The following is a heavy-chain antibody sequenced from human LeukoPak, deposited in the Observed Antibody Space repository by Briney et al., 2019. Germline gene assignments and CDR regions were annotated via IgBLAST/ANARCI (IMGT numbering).Heavy chain of an antibody. CDR2: IYYSGST. V-gene: IGHV4-61*01. Sequence: SETLSLTCTVSGGSVSSGSYYWSWIRQPPGKGLEWSGYIYYSGSTNYNPSLKSRVTISVDTSKNQFSLKLSSVTAADTAVYYCAREDYWGQGTLVTVSS. J-gene: IGHJ4*02. CDR1: GGSVSSGSYY. CDR3: AREDY.